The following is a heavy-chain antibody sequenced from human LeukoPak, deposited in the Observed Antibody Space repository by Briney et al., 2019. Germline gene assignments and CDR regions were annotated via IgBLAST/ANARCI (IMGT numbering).Heavy chain of an antibody. D-gene: IGHD5-18*01. V-gene: IGHV3-21*01. CDR2: ISSSSTYI. CDR3: AGEVPGYSYGF. Sequence: PGGSLRLSCAASGFTFNSYSMNWVRQAPGKGLEWVSCISSSSTYIYYADSVKGRFTISRDNAKNSLYLQMNSLRAEDTAVYYCAGEVPGYSYGFRGQGTLVTVSS. CDR1: GFTFNSYS. J-gene: IGHJ4*02.